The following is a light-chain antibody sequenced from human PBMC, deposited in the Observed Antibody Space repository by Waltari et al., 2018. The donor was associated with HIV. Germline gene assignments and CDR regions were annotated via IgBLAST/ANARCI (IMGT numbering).Light chain of an antibody. CDR3: QVWDNGTEHVV. J-gene: IGLJ2*01. CDR1: NVGSKG. V-gene: IGLV3-21*02. CDR2: DDT. Sequence: SYVLTQPPSVSVAPGQTARITCGGNNVGSKGVHWYQQKPGQAPVVVVYDDTDRPSGLPERFSGSNSGNTATLTISWVEAGDEADYHCQVWDNGTEHVVFGGGTKLTVL.